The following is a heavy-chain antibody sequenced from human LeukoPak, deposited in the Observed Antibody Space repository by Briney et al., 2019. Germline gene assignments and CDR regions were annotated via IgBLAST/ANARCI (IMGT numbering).Heavy chain of an antibody. D-gene: IGHD4-11*01. V-gene: IGHV3-23*01. CDR3: AKGQPDYSDYRYYFDY. CDR2: ISGSGGRT. Sequence: GGSLRLSCAASGFIFSSYAMSWVRQAPGKGLEWVSAISGSGGRTYYADSVKGRFTISRDNSKNTLYLQMNSLRAEDTAVYYCAKGQPDYSDYRYYFDYWGQGTLVTVSS. CDR1: GFIFSSYA. J-gene: IGHJ4*02.